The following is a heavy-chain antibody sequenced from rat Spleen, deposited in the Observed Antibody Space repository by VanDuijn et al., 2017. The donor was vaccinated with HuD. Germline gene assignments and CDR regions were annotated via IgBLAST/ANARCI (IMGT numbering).Heavy chain of an antibody. CDR3: VRQDTSGYSNWFAY. J-gene: IGHJ3*01. CDR2: INPSGGAT. D-gene: IGHD4-3*01. Sequence: EVQLVESGGDLVQPGRSLKLSCAASGFTFRNYDMAWVRQAPTKGLEWVTSINPSGGATYYRDSVKGRFTVSRDNAKTTQYLQMDSLKAEDTATYYCVRQDTSGYSNWFAYWGQGALVTVSS. V-gene: IGHV5S13*01. CDR1: GFTFRNYD.